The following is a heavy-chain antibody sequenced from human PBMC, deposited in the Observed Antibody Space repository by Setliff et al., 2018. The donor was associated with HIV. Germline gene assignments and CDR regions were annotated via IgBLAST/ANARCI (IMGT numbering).Heavy chain of an antibody. Sequence: ASVKVSCKASGYTFTSYYMHWVRQAPGQGLEWMGVINPGGGSITYAQKFQGRVTMTRDTSTSTVHMELSSLRSEDTAMYYCARGWGGQDSNYYGMDVWGQGTTVTRLL. CDR2: INPGGGSI. J-gene: IGHJ6*02. D-gene: IGHD3-16*01. CDR1: GYTFTSYY. CDR3: ARGWGGQDSNYYGMDV. V-gene: IGHV1-46*01.